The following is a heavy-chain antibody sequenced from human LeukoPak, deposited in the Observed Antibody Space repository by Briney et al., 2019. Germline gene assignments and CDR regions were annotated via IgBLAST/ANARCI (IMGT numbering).Heavy chain of an antibody. CDR1: GGSFSGYY. D-gene: IGHD2-21*01. CDR3: ASKSILWWSRGWFDP. Sequence: SETLSLTCAVYGGSFSGYYWSWIRQPPGKGLEWIGEINHSGSTNYNPSLKSRVTISVDTSKNQFSLKLSSVTAADTAVYYCASKSILWWSRGWFDPWGQGTLVTVSS. J-gene: IGHJ5*02. CDR2: INHSGST. V-gene: IGHV4-34*01.